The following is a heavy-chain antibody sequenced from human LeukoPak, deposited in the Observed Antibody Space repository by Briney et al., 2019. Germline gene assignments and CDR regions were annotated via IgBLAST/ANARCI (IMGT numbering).Heavy chain of an antibody. CDR2: IYYSGST. D-gene: IGHD6-13*01. V-gene: IGHV4-59*01. J-gene: IGHJ4*02. CDR1: GTSISTYY. Sequence: SETLSLTCTVSGTSISTYYWSWIRQPPGKGLEWIGYIYYSGSTNYNPSLKSRVTISVDTSKNQFSLKLSSVTAADTAVYYCARSPGSSSWYGLGYWGQGTLVTVSS. CDR3: ARSPGSSSWYGLGY.